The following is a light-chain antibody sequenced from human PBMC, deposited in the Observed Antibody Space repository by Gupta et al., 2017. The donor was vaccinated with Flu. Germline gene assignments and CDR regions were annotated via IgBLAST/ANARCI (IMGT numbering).Light chain of an antibody. CDR2: WAS. CDR3: QQYYSGPRT. J-gene: IGKJ1*01. V-gene: IGKV4-1*01. CDR1: QSVLYSSNTKNY. Sequence: DIVMTQSPDSLAVSLGERATINCKSSQSVLYSSNTKNYLAWYQQKPGQPPKLLIYWASTRESGVPDRFSGSGSGTDFTLTISSLQAEDVAVYYCQQYYSGPRTFGQGTKVEVK.